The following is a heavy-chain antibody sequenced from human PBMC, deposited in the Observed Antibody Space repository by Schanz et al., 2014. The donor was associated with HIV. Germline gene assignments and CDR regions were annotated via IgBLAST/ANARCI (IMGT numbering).Heavy chain of an antibody. J-gene: IGHJ4*02. CDR1: GYTFTSQY. CDR3: ARGGNCSGGSCSPWYFDY. V-gene: IGHV1-46*01. D-gene: IGHD2-15*01. Sequence: QVQLVQSGAEVKKPGSSVKVSCKASGYTFTSQYMHWVRQAPGQGLEWMGLINPYDGSTSNAQKFQGRVTITADKSTSTGYMELTSLRSDDTAVYYCARGGNCSGGSCSPWYFDYWGQGTLVTVSS. CDR2: INPYDGST.